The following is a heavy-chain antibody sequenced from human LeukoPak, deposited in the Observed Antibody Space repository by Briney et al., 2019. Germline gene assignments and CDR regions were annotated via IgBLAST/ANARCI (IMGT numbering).Heavy chain of an antibody. D-gene: IGHD6-19*01. V-gene: IGHV3-48*01. CDR2: ISSSSSTI. Sequence: GGSLRLSCVAAEFTFSTYSMNWVRQAPGKGPEWVSYISSSSSTIYYADSVKGRFTISRDNAKNSLYLQMNSLRAEDTAVYYCARDPQGAGAFDIWGQGTMVTVSS. J-gene: IGHJ3*02. CDR1: EFTFSTYS. CDR3: ARDPQGAGAFDI.